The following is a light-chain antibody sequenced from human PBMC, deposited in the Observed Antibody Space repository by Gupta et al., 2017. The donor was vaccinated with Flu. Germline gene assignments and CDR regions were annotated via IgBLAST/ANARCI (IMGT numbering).Light chain of an antibody. Sequence: PATVSVSPGERATLSCRASQSVSSNLAWYQQRPGQAPRLLIYGPSTRATGIPARFSGSGSGTEFTLTISSLQSEDFAVYYCQQYHNWPRTFGQGTXVEIK. CDR3: QQYHNWPRT. CDR1: QSVSSN. J-gene: IGKJ1*01. V-gene: IGKV3-15*01. CDR2: GPS.